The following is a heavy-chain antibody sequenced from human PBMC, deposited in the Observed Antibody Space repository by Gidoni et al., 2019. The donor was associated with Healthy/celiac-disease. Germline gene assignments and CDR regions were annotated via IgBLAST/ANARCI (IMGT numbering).Heavy chain of an antibody. CDR2: ISGSGGST. D-gene: IGHD3-10*01. J-gene: IGHJ4*02. CDR3: AKDRQYYYGSGSYYDY. V-gene: IGHV3-23*01. Sequence: EVQLLESGGGLVQPGGSLRLSCAASGFTFSSYAMSCVRQAPGKGLEWVSAISGSGGSTYYADSVKGRFTISRDNSKNTLYLQMNSLRAEDTAVYYCAKDRQYYYGSGSYYDYWGQGTLVTVSS. CDR1: GFTFSSYA.